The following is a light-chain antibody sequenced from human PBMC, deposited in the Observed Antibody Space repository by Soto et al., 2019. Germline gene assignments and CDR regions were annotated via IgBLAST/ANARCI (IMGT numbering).Light chain of an antibody. CDR2: GAS. J-gene: IGKJ1*01. CDR1: QSVISNY. CDR3: QQYGSSPWT. V-gene: IGKV3-20*01. Sequence: EIVLTQSPGTLSLSPGERATLSCRASQSVISNYLAWYQQKPGQAPRLLIYGASNRATGIPDRFSGSVSGTDFTLTISRLEPEDFAVYYCQQYGSSPWTFGQGTKVEVK.